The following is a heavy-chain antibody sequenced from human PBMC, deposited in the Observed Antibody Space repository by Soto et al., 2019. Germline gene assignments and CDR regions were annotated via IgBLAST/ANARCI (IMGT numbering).Heavy chain of an antibody. CDR2: ISYNGGNT. CDR1: GFIFSNYA. Sequence: EVQLLESGGGLVQPGGSLRLSCAASGFIFSNYAMSWVRQAPGKGLEWVSAISYNGGNTYYADSVKGRFTISRDNFKNTLYLQMNSLRAEDTALYYCAKDQMNLYEGGGATWGQGTLVTVSS. CDR3: AKDQMNLYEGGGAT. J-gene: IGHJ4*02. D-gene: IGHD2-21*01. V-gene: IGHV3-23*01.